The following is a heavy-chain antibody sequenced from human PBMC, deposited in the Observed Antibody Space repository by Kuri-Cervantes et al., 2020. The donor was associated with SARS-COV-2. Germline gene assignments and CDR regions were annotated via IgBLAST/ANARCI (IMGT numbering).Heavy chain of an antibody. CDR2: IKQDGSEK. Sequence: GESLKISCAASGFTFSSYWMSWVRQAPGKGLEWVANIKQDGSEKYYVDSVKGRFTISRDNAKNSLYLQMNSLRAEDTAVYYCAKDDTGDYGPTYFDYWGQGTLVTVSS. J-gene: IGHJ4*02. CDR1: GFTFSSYW. CDR3: AKDDTGDYGPTYFDY. V-gene: IGHV3-7*05. D-gene: IGHD4-17*01.